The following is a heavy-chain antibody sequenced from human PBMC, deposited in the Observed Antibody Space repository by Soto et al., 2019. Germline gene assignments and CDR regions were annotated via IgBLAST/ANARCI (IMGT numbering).Heavy chain of an antibody. Sequence: PSETLSLTCTVSGDSISSGDYYWSWIRQSPGKGLEWIAYIFYNGSPYYNPSLKSRVTISVDTSKNQFSLKLNSATAADTAVYYCARGRGYSYGIDYWGQGTPVTVS. CDR2: IFYNGSP. V-gene: IGHV4-30-4*01. CDR3: ARGRGYSYGIDY. CDR1: GDSISSGDYY. J-gene: IGHJ4*02. D-gene: IGHD5-18*01.